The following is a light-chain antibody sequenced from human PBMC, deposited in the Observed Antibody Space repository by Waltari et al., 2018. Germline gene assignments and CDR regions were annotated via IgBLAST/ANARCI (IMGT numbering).Light chain of an antibody. J-gene: IGKJ4*01. CDR3: QQYNNWPPLT. CDR1: QSVGRN. CDR2: GAS. V-gene: IGKV3-15*01. Sequence: MTQSPATLSVSPGERATLSCRASQSVGRNLAWYQQKPGQAPRLLISGASNRATGIPARFSGSGYGTEFTLTISSLQSEDFAVYYCQQYNNWPPLTFGGGTTVEI.